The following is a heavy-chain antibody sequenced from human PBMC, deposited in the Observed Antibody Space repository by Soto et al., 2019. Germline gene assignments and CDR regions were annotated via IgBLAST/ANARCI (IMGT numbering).Heavy chain of an antibody. CDR2: INPSGYST. Sequence: QVQLVQSGAEVRKPGASVKVSCKASGYTFSRYYIHWVRQAPGQGPEWMGIINPSGYSTNYAQKFQGRVTMTRDTSTSTVYMELNSLTSEDTAVYYCARPMATTGLYKFCGMDVWGQGTMVTVSS. CDR3: ARPMATTGLYKFCGMDV. V-gene: IGHV1-46*01. CDR1: GYTFSRYY. J-gene: IGHJ6*02. D-gene: IGHD1-1*01.